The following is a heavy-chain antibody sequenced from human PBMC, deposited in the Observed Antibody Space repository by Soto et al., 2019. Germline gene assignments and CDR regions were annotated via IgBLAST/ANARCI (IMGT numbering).Heavy chain of an antibody. CDR2: ISYDGSNK. CDR3: ASWGIIEGDY. J-gene: IGHJ4*02. Sequence: QVQLVESGGGVVQPGRSPRLSCAASGFTFGSYGMNWVRQPPGKGLEWVAVISYDGSNKYYADSLKGRFTISRDNSKNTLYLQMNSLRAEDTAIYYCASWGIIEGDYWGQGALVTVSS. CDR1: GFTFGSYG. D-gene: IGHD3-16*01. V-gene: IGHV3-30-3*01.